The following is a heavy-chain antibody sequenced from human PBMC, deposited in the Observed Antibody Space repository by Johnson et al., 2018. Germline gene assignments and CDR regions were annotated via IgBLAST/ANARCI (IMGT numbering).Heavy chain of an antibody. Sequence: VQLVESGGGLVKPGLSLRLSCAASGFSFGDYAMSWFRQASEKGLEWVGFIRSKAYGGTTVSAASGMGRFSISRDDSKSIAYLQMNSLETEDTAVYYCAREPDFGPLDYWGQGALVTVSS. D-gene: IGHD3-3*01. CDR1: GFSFGDYA. J-gene: IGHJ4*02. CDR3: AREPDFGPLDY. V-gene: IGHV3-49*05. CDR2: IRSKAYGGTT.